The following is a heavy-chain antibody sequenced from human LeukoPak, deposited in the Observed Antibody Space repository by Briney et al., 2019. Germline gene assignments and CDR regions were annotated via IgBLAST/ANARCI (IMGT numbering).Heavy chain of an antibody. Sequence: SDTLPLTCPVSGGSISSYYWLWIRQPPAKGLAWIGYIYYSGSTNYNPYLKSRVTISVDTSKNQFSLKLSSVTAADTAVYYCARVTAVASDYFDYWGQETLVTVSS. J-gene: IGHJ4*02. CDR3: ARVTAVASDYFDY. CDR1: GGSISSYY. CDR2: IYYSGST. V-gene: IGHV4-59*07. D-gene: IGHD6-19*01.